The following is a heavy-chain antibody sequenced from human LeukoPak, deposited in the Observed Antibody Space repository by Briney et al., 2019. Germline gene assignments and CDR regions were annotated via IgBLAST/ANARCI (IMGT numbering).Heavy chain of an antibody. V-gene: IGHV3-48*03. CDR1: GFTFSSYE. CDR2: ISDSGTAT. Sequence: GGSLRLSCAASGFTFSSYEMNWIRLAPGKGLEWASYISDSGTATYYADSVKGRFTISRDNAKQSVHLQISSLRAEDTAVYYCASARAAAGFFYWGQGTLVTVSS. CDR3: ASARAAAGFFY. J-gene: IGHJ4*02. D-gene: IGHD6-13*01.